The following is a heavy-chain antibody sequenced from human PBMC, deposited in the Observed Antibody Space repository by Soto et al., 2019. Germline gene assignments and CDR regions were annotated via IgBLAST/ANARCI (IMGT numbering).Heavy chain of an antibody. Sequence: ASVKVSCKASGYTFTSYGISWVRQAPGQGLEWMGWISAYNGNTNYAQKLQGRVTMTTDTSTSTAYMELRSLRSDDTAVYYCARDRRRITIFGVPRGLWFDPWGQGTLVTVS. V-gene: IGHV1-18*01. CDR1: GYTFTSYG. D-gene: IGHD3-3*01. CDR3: ARDRRRITIFGVPRGLWFDP. CDR2: ISAYNGNT. J-gene: IGHJ5*02.